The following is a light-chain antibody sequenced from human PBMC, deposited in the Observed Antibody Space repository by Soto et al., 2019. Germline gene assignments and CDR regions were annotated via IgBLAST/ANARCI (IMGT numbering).Light chain of an antibody. CDR1: SSDVGRYNY. J-gene: IGLJ2*01. CDR2: EVS. V-gene: IGLV2-8*01. Sequence: QSALTQPPSASGSPRQSVTISCTGTSSDVGRYNYVSWYQQHPGKAPKLMIYEVSERPSGVPDRFSGSKSCNTASLTVSGLQGEDEADYYCSSYAGSNSVLFGGGTKVTVL. CDR3: SSYAGSNSVL.